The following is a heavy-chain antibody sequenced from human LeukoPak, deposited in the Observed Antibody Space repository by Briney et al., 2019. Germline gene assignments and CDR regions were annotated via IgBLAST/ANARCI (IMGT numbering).Heavy chain of an antibody. CDR1: GFTFSSYA. J-gene: IGHJ4*02. CDR2: ISGSGDNT. V-gene: IGHV3-23*01. CDR3: AREILAPGKTHDY. Sequence: GGSLRLSCAASGFTFSSYAMSWVRQAPGKGLEWVSVISGSGDNTYYADSVKGRFTISRDNSKTTLYLQMNSLRAEDTAVYYCAREILAPGKTHDYWGQGTLVTVSS.